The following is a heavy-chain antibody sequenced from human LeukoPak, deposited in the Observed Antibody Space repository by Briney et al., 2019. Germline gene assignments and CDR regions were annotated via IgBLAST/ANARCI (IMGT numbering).Heavy chain of an antibody. D-gene: IGHD4-17*01. J-gene: IGHJ4*02. CDR2: IGSDGKT. CDR3: ARDPDDYGDYSYFDY. Sequence: GGSLRLSCEASGFTFSAYAMTWVRQAPGKGLEWVSSIGSDGKTHYSESVKGRFAISRDNSKSMLFLQLNSLRAEDTALYYCARDPDDYGDYSYFDYWGQGTLVTVSS. V-gene: IGHV3-23*01. CDR1: GFTFSAYA.